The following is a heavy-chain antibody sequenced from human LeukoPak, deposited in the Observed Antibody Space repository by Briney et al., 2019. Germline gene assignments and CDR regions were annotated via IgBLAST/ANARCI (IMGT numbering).Heavy chain of an antibody. CDR2: IYYSGST. CDR1: GGSISSSSYY. CDR3: ARNLGSGMVRGVITDY. D-gene: IGHD3-10*01. V-gene: IGHV4-61*05. J-gene: IGHJ4*02. Sequence: SETLSLTCTVSGGSISSSSYYWGWIRQPPGKGLEWIGYIYYSGSTNYNPSLKSRVTISVDTSKNQFSLKLSSVTAADTAVYYCARNLGSGMVRGVITDYWGQGTLVTVSS.